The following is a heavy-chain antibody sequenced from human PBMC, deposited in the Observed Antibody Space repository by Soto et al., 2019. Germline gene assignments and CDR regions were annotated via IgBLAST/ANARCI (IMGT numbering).Heavy chain of an antibody. J-gene: IGHJ3*02. Sequence: ASVKVSCKASGYTFTSYYMHWVRQAPGQGLEWMGIINPSGGSTSYAQKFQGRVTMTRDTSTSTVYMELSSLRSEDTAVYYCARAGSYYTRRDAFDIWGQGTMVPVSS. V-gene: IGHV1-46*01. CDR3: ARAGSYYTRRDAFDI. CDR1: GYTFTSYY. CDR2: INPSGGST. D-gene: IGHD1-26*01.